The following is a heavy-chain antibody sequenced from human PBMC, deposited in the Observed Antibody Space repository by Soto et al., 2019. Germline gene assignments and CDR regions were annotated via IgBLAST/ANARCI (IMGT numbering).Heavy chain of an antibody. J-gene: IGHJ5*02. CDR2: MNPNSGNT. CDR3: ARGLDDFWSGPSRRGFDP. CDR1: GYTFTSYD. V-gene: IGHV1-8*01. Sequence: ASVKVSCKASGYTFTSYDINWVRQATGQGLEWMGWMNPNSGNTGYAQKFQGRVTMTRNTSISTAYMELSSLISEDTAVYCCARGLDDFWSGPSRRGFDPWGQGTLVTVSS. D-gene: IGHD3-3*01.